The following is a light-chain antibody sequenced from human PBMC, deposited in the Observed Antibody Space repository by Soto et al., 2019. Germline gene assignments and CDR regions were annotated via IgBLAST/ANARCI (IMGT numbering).Light chain of an antibody. CDR1: QDISNY. CDR2: DAS. CDR3: QQYDNFLT. J-gene: IGKJ4*01. V-gene: IGKV1-33*01. Sequence: DIQMTQSPSSLSASVGDRVTITCQASQDISNYLNWYQQKPGKAPKLLIYDASNLETGVPSRFSGSGSGTDFTFTISSLQPEDIATYYCQQYDNFLTFGGGTKVVIK.